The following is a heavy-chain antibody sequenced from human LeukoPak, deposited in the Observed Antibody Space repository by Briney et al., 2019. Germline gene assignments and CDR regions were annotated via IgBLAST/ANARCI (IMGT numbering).Heavy chain of an antibody. CDR2: IGAAGAHT. V-gene: IGHV3-64*02. Sequence: GGSLRLSCATSGFRFSYHDMHWVRQAPGKGLEFVSSIGAAGAHTFYADSVKGRFTISRDNFQSTMYLQMDGLRPEDSAVYYCARELGGTKTGGFDIWGQGTVVTVSS. J-gene: IGHJ3*02. CDR3: ARELGGTKTGGFDI. D-gene: IGHD1-14*01. CDR1: GFRFSYHD.